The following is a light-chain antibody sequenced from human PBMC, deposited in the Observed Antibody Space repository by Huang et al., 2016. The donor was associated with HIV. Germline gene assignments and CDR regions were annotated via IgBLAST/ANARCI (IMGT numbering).Light chain of an antibody. CDR1: QSVTSSY. V-gene: IGKV3-20*01. CDR3: QQYGSLPFT. J-gene: IGKJ3*01. Sequence: EIVLTQVPGTLSLSPGERATLSCRASQSVTSSYLAWYQQKPGQAPRLLIYGASSRATGIPDRFSGSGSGTDFTLTISRLEPEDFAVYYCQQYGSLPFTFGPGTKVDIK. CDR2: GAS.